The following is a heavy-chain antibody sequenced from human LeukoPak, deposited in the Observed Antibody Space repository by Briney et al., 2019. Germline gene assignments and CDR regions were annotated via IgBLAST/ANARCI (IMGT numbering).Heavy chain of an antibody. J-gene: IGHJ5*02. V-gene: IGHV5-51*01. Sequence: GESLKISCKGSGYRFTANWIGWVRQMPGKGLEWMGIIYPADSDTYYSPSFQGQVTISADKSISTAYLQWSSLKASDTATYYCAKGITRYNWFDPWAQGPLVTVSS. CDR2: IYPADSDT. CDR1: GYRFTANW. D-gene: IGHD1-20*01. CDR3: AKGITRYNWFDP.